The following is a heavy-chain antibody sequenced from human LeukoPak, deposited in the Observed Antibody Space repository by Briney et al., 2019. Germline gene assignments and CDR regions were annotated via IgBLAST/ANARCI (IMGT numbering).Heavy chain of an antibody. CDR2: INHSGST. V-gene: IGHV4-34*01. D-gene: IGHD6-19*01. Sequence: SETLSLTCAVYGGSFSGYYWSWIRQPPGKGLEWIGEINHSGSTNYNPSLKSRVTISVDTSKNQFSLKLSSVTAADTAVYYCARSFLGGWYYFDYWGQGTLVTVSS. CDR1: GGSFSGYY. CDR3: ARSFLGGWYYFDY. J-gene: IGHJ4*02.